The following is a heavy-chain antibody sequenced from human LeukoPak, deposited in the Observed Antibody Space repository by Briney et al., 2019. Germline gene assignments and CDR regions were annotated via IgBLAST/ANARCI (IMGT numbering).Heavy chain of an antibody. CDR2: LSGSGGST. CDR3: AKVGTYDSGPRHFQH. V-gene: IGHV3-23*01. Sequence: PGGSLRLSCAASGFTFSSFAMSWVRQAPGKGLEWVSGLSGSGGSTYYADSVKGRFTISRDNSKNTLYLLMNSLRAEDTAVYYCAKVGTYDSGPRHFQHWGQGALVTVSS. D-gene: IGHD3-22*01. J-gene: IGHJ1*01. CDR1: GFTFSSFA.